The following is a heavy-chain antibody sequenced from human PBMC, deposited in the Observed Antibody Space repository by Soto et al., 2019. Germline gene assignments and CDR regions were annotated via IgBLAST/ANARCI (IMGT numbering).Heavy chain of an antibody. V-gene: IGHV3-23*01. CDR1: GFTFSSYA. J-gene: IGHJ4*02. CDR3: AKDEVIQLWSQYYY. CDR2: ISGSGGST. D-gene: IGHD5-18*01. Sequence: GGSLRLSCAASGFTFSSYAMSWVRQAPGKGLEWVSAISGSGGSTYYAGSVKGRFTISRDNSKNTLYLQMNSLRAEDTAVYYCAKDEVIQLWSQYYYWGQGTLVTVSS.